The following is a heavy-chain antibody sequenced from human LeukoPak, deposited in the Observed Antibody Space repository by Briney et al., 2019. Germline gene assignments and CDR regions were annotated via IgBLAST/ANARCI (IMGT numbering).Heavy chain of an antibody. V-gene: IGHV4-30-4*01. CDR1: GGSISSGDYY. CDR3: ARLPCGSCSLDY. D-gene: IGHD2-15*01. CDR2: IYYSGST. Sequence: SETLSLTCTVSGGSISSGDYYWSWIRQPPGKGLEWIGYIYYSGSTYYNPSLKSRVTISVDTSKNQFSLKLSSVTAADTAVYYCARLPCGSCSLDYWGQGTLVTVSS. J-gene: IGHJ4*02.